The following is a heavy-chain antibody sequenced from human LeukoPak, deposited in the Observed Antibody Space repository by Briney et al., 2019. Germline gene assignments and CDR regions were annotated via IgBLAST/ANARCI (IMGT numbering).Heavy chain of an antibody. CDR2: INPNSGGT. V-gene: IGHV1-2*02. D-gene: IGHD3-22*01. J-gene: IGHJ4*02. CDR3: ARDSGKYYYDTSGYYYPH. Sequence: ASVKASCKASGYTFTGSYMHWVRQAPGQGLEGMGWINPNSGGTKYAQKFHGRVTMTRDTSLSTAYVELSRLRSDDTAVYYCARDSGKYYYDTSGYYYPHWGQGSLVTVSS. CDR1: GYTFTGSY.